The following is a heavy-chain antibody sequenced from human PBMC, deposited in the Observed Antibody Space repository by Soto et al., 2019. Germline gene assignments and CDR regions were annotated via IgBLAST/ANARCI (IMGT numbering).Heavy chain of an antibody. Sequence: SETLSLTCAVYGGSFSGYYWSRIRQPPGKGLEWIGEINHSGSTNYNPSLKSRVTISVDTSKNQFSLKLSSVTAADTAVYYCARGHGAVAGPYYYYYYGMDVWGQGTTVTVSS. CDR3: ARGHGAVAGPYYYYYYGMDV. CDR1: GGSFSGYY. V-gene: IGHV4-34*01. J-gene: IGHJ6*02. D-gene: IGHD6-19*01. CDR2: INHSGST.